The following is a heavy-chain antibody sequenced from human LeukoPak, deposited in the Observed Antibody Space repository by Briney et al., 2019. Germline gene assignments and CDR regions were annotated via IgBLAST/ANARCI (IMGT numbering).Heavy chain of an antibody. CDR2: IYYSGST. CDR3: ARRLGYCSSTSCYRDHNWFDP. Sequence: SETLSLTCTVSGGSINSTSNYWGWIRQPPGKGLEWIGSIYYSGSTSYNPSLKSRVTISVDTSKNQFSLKLSSVTAADTAVYYCARRLGYCSSTSCYRDHNWFDPWGQGTLVTVSS. J-gene: IGHJ5*02. CDR1: GGSINSTSNY. D-gene: IGHD2-2*02. V-gene: IGHV4-39*07.